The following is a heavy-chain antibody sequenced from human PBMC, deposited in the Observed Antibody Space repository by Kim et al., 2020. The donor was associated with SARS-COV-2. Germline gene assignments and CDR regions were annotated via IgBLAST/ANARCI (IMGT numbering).Heavy chain of an antibody. CDR2: LWFDGKNI. CDR1: GFIFSDYG. V-gene: IGHV3-33*01. Sequence: GGSLRLSCAASGFIFSDYGMHWVRQAPGKGLEWVAVLWFDGKNIYYADSVKGRFTISRDNSKNTLYLQMNSLRVEDTALYYCGRGFSVDTPMVGIDSWG. J-gene: IGHJ5*01. D-gene: IGHD5-18*01. CDR3: GRGFSVDTPMVGIDS.